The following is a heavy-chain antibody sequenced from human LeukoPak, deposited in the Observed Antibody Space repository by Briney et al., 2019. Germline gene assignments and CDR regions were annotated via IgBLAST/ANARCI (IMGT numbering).Heavy chain of an antibody. J-gene: IGHJ4*02. CDR2: ISDTGDST. Sequence: PGGSLRLSCAASGFTFSEYGMTWVRQAPGKGLEWVSTISDTGDSTYYADSVKGRFTISRDNSENTLYLQMNGLRAEDTAIYFCATGAYCDHWGQGTLVTVSS. CDR1: GFTFSEYG. CDR3: ATGAYCDH. V-gene: IGHV3-23*01.